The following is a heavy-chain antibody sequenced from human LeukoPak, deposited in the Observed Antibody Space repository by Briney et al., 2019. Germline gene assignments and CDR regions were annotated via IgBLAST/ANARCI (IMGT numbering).Heavy chain of an antibody. V-gene: IGHV4-59*11. CDR1: GGSITSHY. J-gene: IGHJ4*01. CDR2: IYYIGST. CDR3: GRGSSPNYIDP. Sequence: SETLSLTCTVSGGSITSHYWSWVRQPPGKELDWIGYIYYIGSTNYNPSLKSRLTISIATSKNQFSLKLSSATAADTAVYYCGRGSSPNYIDPWGQGTLVTVSS.